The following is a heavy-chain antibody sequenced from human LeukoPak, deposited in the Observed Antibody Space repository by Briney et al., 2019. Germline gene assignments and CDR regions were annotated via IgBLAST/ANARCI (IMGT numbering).Heavy chain of an antibody. CDR3: ARGGNFYGLDV. CDR2: ISNSGTT. CDR1: RFTFSNFG. J-gene: IGHJ6*02. D-gene: IGHD3-16*01. Sequence: GGSLRLSCAASRFTFSNFGMNWVRQAPGKGLEWVSYISNSGTTYYAASVKGRFTISRDNAKNSLYLHMNSLRDEDTAVYYCARGGNFYGLDVWGRGTTVTVSS. V-gene: IGHV3-48*02.